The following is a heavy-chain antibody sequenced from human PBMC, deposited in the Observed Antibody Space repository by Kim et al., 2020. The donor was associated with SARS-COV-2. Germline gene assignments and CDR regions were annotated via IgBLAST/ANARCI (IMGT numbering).Heavy chain of an antibody. Sequence: GGSLRLSCAASGFTVSSNYMSWVRQAPGKGLEWVSVIYSGGSTYYADSVKGRFTISRDNSKNTLYLQMNSLRAEDTAVYYCARDIVGATTNYYYGMDVWGQGTTVTVAS. D-gene: IGHD1-26*01. V-gene: IGHV3-53*01. J-gene: IGHJ6*02. CDR3: ARDIVGATTNYYYGMDV. CDR2: IYSGGST. CDR1: GFTVSSNY.